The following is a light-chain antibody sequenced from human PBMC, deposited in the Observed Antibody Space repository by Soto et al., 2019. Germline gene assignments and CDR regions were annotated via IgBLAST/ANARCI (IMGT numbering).Light chain of an antibody. CDR1: RSNIGSNY. Sequence: QSVLTQPPSASATPEQRVSISCSGSRSNIGSNYVYWYQQLPGAAPRLLMYSNNQRPSGVPGRFSVSKSGTSASLAISGLRSEDEADYYCAAWDDNLSGWVFGGGTKLTVL. V-gene: IGLV1-47*02. J-gene: IGLJ3*02. CDR2: SNN. CDR3: AAWDDNLSGWV.